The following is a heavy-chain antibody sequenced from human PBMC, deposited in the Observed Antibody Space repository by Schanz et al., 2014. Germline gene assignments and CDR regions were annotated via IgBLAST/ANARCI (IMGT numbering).Heavy chain of an antibody. CDR1: GYSFTNYY. D-gene: IGHD5-18*01. Sequence: GTEVRRPGASVKLSCKTSGYSFTNYYIHWVRQAPGQGFEWMGLINPSGGSTRFAQKFQGRVTMTRETSTSTVYMDLSRLRSEYTAVYYCARDRGHSSGYYIWGQG. J-gene: IGHJ3*02. CDR2: INPSGGST. V-gene: IGHV1-46*03. CDR3: ARDRGHSSGYYI.